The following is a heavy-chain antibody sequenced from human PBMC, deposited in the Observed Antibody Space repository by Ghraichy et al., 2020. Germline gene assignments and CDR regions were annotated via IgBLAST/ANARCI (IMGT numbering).Heavy chain of an antibody. CDR2: ISAYNGNT. CDR1: SYTFTNYI. V-gene: IGHV1-18*01. D-gene: IGHD4-17*01. Sequence: ASVKVSCKTSSYTFTNYIFNWVRQAPGQGLEWMGWISAYNGNTKSAQNLQGRVTMTTDTSTSTAYMELRSLRSDDTAVYYCTTLVDYGDLYYFDYWGQGTLVTVSS. CDR3: TTLVDYGDLYYFDY. J-gene: IGHJ4*02.